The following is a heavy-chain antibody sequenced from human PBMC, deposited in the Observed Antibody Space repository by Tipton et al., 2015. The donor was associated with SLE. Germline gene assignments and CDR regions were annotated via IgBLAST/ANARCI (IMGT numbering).Heavy chain of an antibody. CDR3: AKRGPHYGDYGMDV. Sequence: SLRLSCAASGFTFSSYGMHWVRQAPGKGLEWVAVIWYDGSNKYYADSVKGRFTISRDNSKNTFHLQMNTLRAEDTVIYYCAKRGPHYGDYGMDVWGQGTTVTVSS. CDR1: GFTFSSYG. J-gene: IGHJ6*02. V-gene: IGHV3-33*06. CDR2: IWYDGSNK. D-gene: IGHD3-16*01.